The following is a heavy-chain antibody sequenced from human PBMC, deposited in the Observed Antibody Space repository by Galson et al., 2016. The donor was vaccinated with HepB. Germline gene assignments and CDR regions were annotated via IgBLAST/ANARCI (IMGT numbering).Heavy chain of an antibody. CDR1: GDSVTSPYW. J-gene: IGHJ6*02. CDR2: ISHSGSI. D-gene: IGHD1-26*01. CDR3: AAGNYYYFGLDV. V-gene: IGHV4-4*02. Sequence: ETLSLTCAVSGDSVTSPYWWSWVRLPPGKGLEWIGEISHSGSINYDPSPKSRVTISVDKSKNQFSLKLSSVTAADAAVYYCAAGNYYYFGLDVWGQGTTVTVSS.